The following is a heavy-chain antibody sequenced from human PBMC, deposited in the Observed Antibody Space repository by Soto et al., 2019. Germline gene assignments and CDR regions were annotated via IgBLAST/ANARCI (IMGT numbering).Heavy chain of an antibody. CDR3: AKLFYYDGSGFYYGDETFYFDS. Sequence: QPLSLPCTISGDSVSGKSAAWNWISQSPSRVLECLGRTYYRSRWYNDYAVSVKSRITVTPDTSKNQFSLRLHSVTAADTAVYYCAKLFYYDGSGFYYGDETFYFDSRAQGILVT. J-gene: IGHJ4*02. CDR1: GDSVSGKSAA. V-gene: IGHV6-1*01. D-gene: IGHD3-22*01. CDR2: TYYRSRWYN.